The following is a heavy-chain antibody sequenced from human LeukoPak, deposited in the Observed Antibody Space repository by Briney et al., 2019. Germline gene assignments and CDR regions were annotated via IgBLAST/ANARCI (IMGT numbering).Heavy chain of an antibody. CDR3: TKREGPMSGSYDYFDP. D-gene: IGHD1-26*01. Sequence: SETLSLTCTVSGGSISGYYWSWIRQPPGQGLEWIAYIHSNGYTNYSPSLKSRVTISVDTSKNQFSLKVTSVTAADTAMYYCTKREGPMSGSYDYFDPWGQGALVTVSS. J-gene: IGHJ5*02. CDR2: IHSNGYT. V-gene: IGHV4-4*09. CDR1: GGSISGYY.